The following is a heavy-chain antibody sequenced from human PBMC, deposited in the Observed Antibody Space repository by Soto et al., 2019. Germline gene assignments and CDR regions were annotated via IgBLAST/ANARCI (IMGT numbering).Heavy chain of an antibody. Sequence: SETLSLTCAVYGGSFSGYYWSWIRQPPGKGLEWIGEINHSGSTNYNPSLKSRVTISVDTSKNQFSLKLSSVTAADTAVYYCARTRQGELHQPAPCYFDYWGQGTLVTVSS. CDR2: INHSGST. D-gene: IGHD3-10*01. CDR3: ARTRQGELHQPAPCYFDY. CDR1: GGSFSGYY. V-gene: IGHV4-34*01. J-gene: IGHJ4*02.